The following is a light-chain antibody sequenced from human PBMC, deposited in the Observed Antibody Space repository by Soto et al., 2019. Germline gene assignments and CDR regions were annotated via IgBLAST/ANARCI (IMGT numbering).Light chain of an antibody. CDR2: DVS. Sequence: QSALTQPASVSGSPGQSITISCTGTSSDVGGYNYVSWYQQHPGKAPKLMIYDVSNRPSGVSNRFSGSKSGNMASLTISGLQAEDEADYYCSSYTSSSTLPVVFGGGTKLTVL. J-gene: IGLJ2*01. CDR3: SSYTSSSTLPVV. CDR1: SSDVGGYNY. V-gene: IGLV2-14*01.